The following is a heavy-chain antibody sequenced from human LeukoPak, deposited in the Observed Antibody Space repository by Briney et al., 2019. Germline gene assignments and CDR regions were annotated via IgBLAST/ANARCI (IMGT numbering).Heavy chain of an antibody. D-gene: IGHD1-1*01. CDR3: AKATAVHTFFDY. J-gene: IGHJ4*02. CDR1: GFIFSNHG. V-gene: IGHV3-30*02. CDR2: IRYDGSDK. Sequence: PGGSLRPSCAASGFIFSNHGMHWVRQAPGKGLEWVAFIRYDGSDKYYADSVKGRFTISRDNSKNTVYLQMNSLRPEDTAIYYCAKATAVHTFFDYWGQGTLVTVSS.